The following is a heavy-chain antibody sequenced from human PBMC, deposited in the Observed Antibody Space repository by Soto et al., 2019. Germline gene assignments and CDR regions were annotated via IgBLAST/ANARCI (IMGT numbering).Heavy chain of an antibody. Sequence: PSETLSLTCAVYGGSFSGYYWSWIRQPPGKGLEWIGEINHSGSTNYNPSLKSRVTISVDTSKNQFSLKLSSVTAADTAVYYCARVGYCSSTSCYAYYYYGMDVWGQGTTVTVSS. CDR3: ARVGYCSSTSCYAYYYYGMDV. CDR2: INHSGST. V-gene: IGHV4-34*01. CDR1: GGSFSGYY. J-gene: IGHJ6*02. D-gene: IGHD2-2*01.